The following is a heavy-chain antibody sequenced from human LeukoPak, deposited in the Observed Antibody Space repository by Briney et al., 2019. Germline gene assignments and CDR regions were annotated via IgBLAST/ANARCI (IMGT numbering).Heavy chain of an antibody. CDR3: ASTGYCSSTSCYGIDY. V-gene: IGHV5-10-1*01. CDR2: IDPSDSYT. J-gene: IGHJ4*02. CDR1: GYSFTSYW. D-gene: IGHD2-2*01. Sequence: GESLKISCKGSGYSFTSYWISWVRQMPGKSLEWMGRIDPSDSYTNYSPSFQGHVTISADKSISTAYLQWSSLKASDTAMYYCASTGYCSSTSCYGIDYWGQGTLVTVSS.